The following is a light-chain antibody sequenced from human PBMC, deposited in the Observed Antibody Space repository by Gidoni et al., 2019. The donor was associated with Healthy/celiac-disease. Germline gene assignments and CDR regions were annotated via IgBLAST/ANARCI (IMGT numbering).Light chain of an antibody. V-gene: IGLV1-44*01. J-gene: IGLJ1*01. CDR2: SNN. CDR1: SSNIGSNT. Sequence: SVLPQPPSASGTPGQRVTISCSGSSSNIGSNTVNWYQQLPGTAPKLLSYSNNQRPSGVPDRFSGSKSGTSASLAISGLQSEDEADYYCAAWDDSLNGHYVFGTGTKVTVL. CDR3: AAWDDSLNGHYV.